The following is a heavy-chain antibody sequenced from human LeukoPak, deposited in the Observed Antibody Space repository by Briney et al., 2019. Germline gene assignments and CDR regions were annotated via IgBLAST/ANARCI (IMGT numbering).Heavy chain of an antibody. CDR3: ARAEQWLPRGVDY. V-gene: IGHV1-18*04. Sequence: GAPVKVSCKASGYTFTTYGISWVRQAPGQGLEWMGWISTYNGNTNYAQKLQGRLTMTTDTSTSTAYMELRSLRSDDTAVYYCARAEQWLPRGVDYWGQGTLVTVSS. D-gene: IGHD6-19*01. CDR2: ISTYNGNT. J-gene: IGHJ4*02. CDR1: GYTFTTYG.